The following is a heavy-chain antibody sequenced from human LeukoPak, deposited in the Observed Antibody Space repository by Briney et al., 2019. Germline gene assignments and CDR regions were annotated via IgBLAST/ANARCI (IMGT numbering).Heavy chain of an antibody. Sequence: PGGSLRLSCAASGFTFSSYSMNWVRQAPGKGLEWVSSISSSSSYIYYADSVKGRFTISRDNAKNSLYLQMNSLRAEDTAVYYCARSMSGAVAGTRDTNWFDPWGQGTLVTVFS. D-gene: IGHD6-19*01. CDR3: ARSMSGAVAGTRDTNWFDP. CDR1: GFTFSSYS. CDR2: ISSSSSYI. J-gene: IGHJ5*02. V-gene: IGHV3-21*01.